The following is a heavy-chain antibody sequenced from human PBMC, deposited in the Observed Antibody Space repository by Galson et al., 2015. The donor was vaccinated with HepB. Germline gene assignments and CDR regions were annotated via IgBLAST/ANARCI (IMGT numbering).Heavy chain of an antibody. J-gene: IGHJ4*02. CDR3: ARLPLGYYYDSSALDY. CDR1: GYSFANYW. Sequence: QSGAEVKKPGESLKISCKGSGYSFANYWIAWVRQMTGKGLEWMGNIYPGDSDTRYSPSFQGQVTISADKSISTAYLQWSSLKASDTAMYYCARLPLGYYYDSSALDYWGQGTLVTVSS. CDR2: IYPGDSDT. D-gene: IGHD3-22*01. V-gene: IGHV5-51*01.